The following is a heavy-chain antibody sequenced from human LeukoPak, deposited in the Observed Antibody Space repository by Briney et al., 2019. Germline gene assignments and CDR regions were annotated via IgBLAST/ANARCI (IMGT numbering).Heavy chain of an antibody. Sequence: GGSLRLSCAASGFSFSSYSMNWVRQAPGKGLEWVSYISGSGNAKHYTDSVKGRFTISRANAKNALYLQMNSLRAEDTAVYFCARDYVYAFDYWGQGTLVAVSS. CDR3: ARDYVYAFDY. D-gene: IGHD2/OR15-2a*01. CDR2: ISGSGNAK. CDR1: GFSFSSYS. J-gene: IGHJ4*02. V-gene: IGHV3-48*01.